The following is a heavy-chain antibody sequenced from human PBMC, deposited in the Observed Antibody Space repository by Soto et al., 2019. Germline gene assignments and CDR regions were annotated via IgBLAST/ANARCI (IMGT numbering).Heavy chain of an antibody. D-gene: IGHD3-10*01. CDR1: GFAFGTTD. CDR3: VKKSGWFTP. J-gene: IGHJ5*02. V-gene: IGHV3-23*01. Sequence: QLLQSGGGLVQPGGSLTLSCAASGFAFGTTDLSWFRQAPGEGLEWVSTIDGSGGITYYADSVKGRFTLSRDNSRNTVYLQMNSLRGDDPALYYCVKKSGWFTPGGQGALVTVYS. CDR2: IDGSGGIT.